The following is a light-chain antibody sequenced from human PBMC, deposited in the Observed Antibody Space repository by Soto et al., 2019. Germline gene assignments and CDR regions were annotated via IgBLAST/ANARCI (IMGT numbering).Light chain of an antibody. J-gene: IGKJ5*01. CDR1: QSVRSNY. Sequence: IVLTQSPGTLSLSPGERATLSCRASQSVRSNYLAWYQQKPGQAPRLLIYGASIRATGIPDRFSGSGSGTDFTLTISRLEPEDFAVYYCQQYGTSPPITFGQGTRLEIK. V-gene: IGKV3-20*01. CDR3: QQYGTSPPIT. CDR2: GAS.